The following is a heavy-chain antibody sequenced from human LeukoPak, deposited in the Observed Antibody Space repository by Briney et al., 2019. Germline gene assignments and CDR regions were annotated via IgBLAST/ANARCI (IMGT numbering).Heavy chain of an antibody. CDR2: IKQDGSEK. CDR3: ARDGYCSGGSCYAFDP. CDR1: GFTFSSHW. J-gene: IGHJ5*02. D-gene: IGHD2-15*01. Sequence: GGSLRLSCAASGFTFSSHWMSWVRQAPGKGLEWVANIKQDGSEKYYVDSVKGRFTISRDNAKNSLYLQMNSLRAEDTAVYYCARDGYCSGGSCYAFDPWGQGTLVTVSS. V-gene: IGHV3-7*01.